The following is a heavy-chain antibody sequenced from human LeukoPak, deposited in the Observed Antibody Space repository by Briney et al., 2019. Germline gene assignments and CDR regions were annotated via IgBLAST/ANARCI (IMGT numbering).Heavy chain of an antibody. CDR2: IYTSGST. J-gene: IGHJ5*02. CDR3: ARLHTDMVRGVIGWFDP. CDR1: GGSISSGGYS. Sequence: KTSETLSLTCAVSGGSISSGGYSWSWIRQPAGKGLEWIGRIYTSGSTNYNPSLKSRVTMSVDTSKNQFSLKLSSVTAADTAVYYCARLHTDMVRGVIGWFDPWGQGTLVTVSS. V-gene: IGHV4-61*02. D-gene: IGHD3-10*01.